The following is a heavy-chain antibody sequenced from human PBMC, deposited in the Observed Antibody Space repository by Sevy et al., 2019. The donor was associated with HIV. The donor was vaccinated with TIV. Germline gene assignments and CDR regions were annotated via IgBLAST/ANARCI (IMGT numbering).Heavy chain of an antibody. J-gene: IGHJ6*02. Sequence: GGSLSLSCAGSGFTFSNYWMSWVRQAPGTGLEWVANIKRDGSENYYVDSVKGRFTTSRVNAKTSLYLQMNSLRVAGTAVYYCARDCSSASCLWGMDVWGQGTMVTVSS. CDR2: IKRDGSEN. V-gene: IGHV3-7*03. D-gene: IGHD2-2*01. CDR3: ARDCSSASCLWGMDV. CDR1: GFTFSNYW.